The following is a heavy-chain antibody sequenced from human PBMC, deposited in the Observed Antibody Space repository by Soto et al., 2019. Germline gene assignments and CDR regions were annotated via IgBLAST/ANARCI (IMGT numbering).Heavy chain of an antibody. CDR3: AKRGAGSDYAD. J-gene: IGHJ4*02. V-gene: IGHV3-23*01. Sequence: EVQLLESGGGLVQPGGSLRLSCAASGFTFSSYAMRWVRQAPGKGLEWVSAISGSGDSTYYADSVQGRFTISRDNSKMTLYLQMNSLRAEDTAVYYCAKRGAGSDYADWGQGTRGTVSS. D-gene: IGHD3-10*01. CDR2: ISGSGDST. CDR1: GFTFSSYA.